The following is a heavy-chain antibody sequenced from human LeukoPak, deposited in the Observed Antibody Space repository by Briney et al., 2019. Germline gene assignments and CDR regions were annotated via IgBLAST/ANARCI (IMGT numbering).Heavy chain of an antibody. J-gene: IGHJ4*02. CDR3: AREGGYSGSYFPLLWVDY. CDR1: GYTFTSYD. CDR2: MNANSCNT. Sequence: ASVKVSCKASGYTFTSYDINWVRQATGQGLEWMGWMNANSCNTGYAQKLQGRVTMTPDTSTSTAYMELRSLRSEDTAVYYCAREGGYSGSYFPLLWVDYWGQGTLVTVSS. V-gene: IGHV1-8*01. D-gene: IGHD1-26*01.